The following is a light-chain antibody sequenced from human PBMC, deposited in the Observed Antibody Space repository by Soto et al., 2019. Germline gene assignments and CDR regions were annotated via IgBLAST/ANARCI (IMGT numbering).Light chain of an antibody. V-gene: IGLV2-14*03. Sequence: QSALTQPASVSGSPGQSIAISCTGTSSDVGSYIYVSWYQQHPGKAPKLMIYDDSKRPSGVSDRFSGSKSGNTASLTISGLQAEDEADYYCNSYTSSSTYVFGTGTKLTVL. CDR3: NSYTSSSTYV. J-gene: IGLJ1*01. CDR1: SSDVGSYIY. CDR2: DDS.